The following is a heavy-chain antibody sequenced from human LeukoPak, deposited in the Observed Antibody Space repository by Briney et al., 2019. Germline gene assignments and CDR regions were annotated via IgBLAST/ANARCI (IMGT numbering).Heavy chain of an antibody. J-gene: IGHJ4*02. V-gene: IGHV3-7*01. D-gene: IGHD3-22*01. CDR3: ARDLDDSSGYYYPQLDY. CDR2: IKQDGSEK. CDR1: GFTFSSYS. Sequence: PGGSLRLSCTASGFTFSSYSMYWVRQAPGKGLEWVANIKQDGSEKYYVDSVKGRFTISRDNAKNSLYLQMNSLRAEDTAVYYCARDLDDSSGYYYPQLDYWGQGTLVTVSS.